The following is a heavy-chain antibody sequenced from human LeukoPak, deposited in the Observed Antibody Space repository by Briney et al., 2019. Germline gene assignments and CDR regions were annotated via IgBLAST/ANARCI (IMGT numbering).Heavy chain of an antibody. Sequence: PGGSLRLSCAASGFTFYDYAMHWVRQAPGKGLEWVCLISGDGSSVHFADSVKGRFTISRDNNKNSLYLQMNSLRTDDTALYYCAKDSASIRTSYSYNWFDFWGQGTLVTVSS. CDR2: ISGDGSSV. D-gene: IGHD3-3*02. J-gene: IGHJ5*01. CDR1: GFTFYDYA. V-gene: IGHV3-43*02. CDR3: AKDSASIRTSYSYNWFDF.